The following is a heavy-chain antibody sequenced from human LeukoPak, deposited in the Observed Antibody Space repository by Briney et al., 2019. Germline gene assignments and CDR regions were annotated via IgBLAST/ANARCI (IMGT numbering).Heavy chain of an antibody. CDR1: GGSFSGYY. J-gene: IGHJ6*02. Sequence: SETLSLTCAVYGGSFSGYYWSWIRQPPGKGLEWIGEINHSGSTNYNPSLKSRVTISVDTSKNQFSLKLSSVTAADTAVYYCARGRPKYDFWSGYYTGIGHYGMDVWGQGTTVTVSS. D-gene: IGHD3-3*01. CDR3: ARGRPKYDFWSGYYTGIGHYGMDV. V-gene: IGHV4-34*01. CDR2: INHSGST.